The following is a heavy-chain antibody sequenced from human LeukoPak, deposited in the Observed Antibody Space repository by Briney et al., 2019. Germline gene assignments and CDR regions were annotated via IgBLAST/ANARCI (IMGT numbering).Heavy chain of an antibody. D-gene: IGHD3-22*01. CDR3: ARVTYYYDSSGYRPASNFDY. CDR1: GGSINNYY. Sequence: PSETLSLTCTVSGGSINNYYWSWIRQPPGKGLEWIGEINHSGSTNYNPSLKSRVTISVDTSKNQFSLKLSSVTAADTAVYYCARVTYYYDSSGYRPASNFDYWGQGTLVTVSS. CDR2: INHSGST. V-gene: IGHV4-34*01. J-gene: IGHJ4*02.